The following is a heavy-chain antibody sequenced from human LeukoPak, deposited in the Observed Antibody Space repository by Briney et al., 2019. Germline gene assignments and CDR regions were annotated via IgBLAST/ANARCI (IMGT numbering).Heavy chain of an antibody. CDR1: GYTFTGYY. CDR2: INPNSGGT. V-gene: IGHV1-2*02. Sequence: ASVKVSCKASGYTFTGYYMHWVRQAPGQGLEWMGWINPNSGGTNYAQKFQGRVTMTRDTSISTAYMELSRLRSDDTAVYFCARGTIGSYSSVHDWGQGTLVTVSS. D-gene: IGHD1-26*01. CDR3: ARGTIGSYSSVHD. J-gene: IGHJ1*01.